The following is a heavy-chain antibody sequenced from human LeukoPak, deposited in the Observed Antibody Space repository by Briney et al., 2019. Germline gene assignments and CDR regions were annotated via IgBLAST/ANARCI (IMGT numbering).Heavy chain of an antibody. CDR1: GGSISSYY. CDR2: IYYSGSN. J-gene: IGHJ3*02. CDR3: ARHCAGNCYSKAFDI. D-gene: IGHD2-21*02. Sequence: SETLSLTCTVSGGSISSYYWSWIRQPPGKGLEWIGYIYYSGSNNYNPSLMSRFTISVDTSKNQFSLNLSSVTAADTAVYYCARHCAGNCYSKAFDIWGQGTMVTVAS. V-gene: IGHV4-59*08.